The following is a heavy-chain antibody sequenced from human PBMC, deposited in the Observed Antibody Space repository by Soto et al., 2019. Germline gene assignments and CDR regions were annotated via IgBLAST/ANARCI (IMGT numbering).Heavy chain of an antibody. D-gene: IGHD2-2*01. CDR1: GGTFSSYT. J-gene: IGHJ4*02. CDR3: ARGQEGIGYCSSTSCYRPLDY. V-gene: IGHV1-69*02. Sequence: ASVKVSCKASGGTFSSYTISWVRQAPGQGLEWMGRIIPILGIANYAQKFQGRVTITADKSTSTAYMELSSLRSEDTAVYYCARGQEGIGYCSSTSCYRPLDYWGQGTLVTVSS. CDR2: IIPILGIA.